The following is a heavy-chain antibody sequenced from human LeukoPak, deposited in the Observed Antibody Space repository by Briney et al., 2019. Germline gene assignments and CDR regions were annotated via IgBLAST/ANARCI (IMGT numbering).Heavy chain of an antibody. J-gene: IGHJ4*02. CDR3: ARYSGYDYRRRYFDY. D-gene: IGHD5-12*01. CDR1: GGSISSYY. V-gene: IGHV4-59*01. Sequence: NPSETLSLTCTVSGGSISSYYWSWIRQPPGKGLEWIGYIYYSGSTNYNPSLKSRVTTSVDTSKNQFSLKLSSVTAADTAVYYCARYSGYDYRRRYFDYWGQGTLVTVSS. CDR2: IYYSGST.